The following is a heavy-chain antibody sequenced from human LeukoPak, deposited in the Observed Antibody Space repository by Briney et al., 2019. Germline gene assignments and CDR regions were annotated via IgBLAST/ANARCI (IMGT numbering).Heavy chain of an antibody. D-gene: IGHD6-13*01. CDR3: AGYSSSWYFDY. CDR1: GGSISTYY. CDR2: IYYSGST. J-gene: IGHJ4*02. Sequence: SETLSLTCTVSGGSISTYYWSWIRQPPGKGLEWIGYIYYSGSTNHNPSLKSRVTISVDTSKNRFSLKLSSETAADTAVYYCAGYSSSWYFDYWGQGTLVTVSS. V-gene: IGHV4-59*01.